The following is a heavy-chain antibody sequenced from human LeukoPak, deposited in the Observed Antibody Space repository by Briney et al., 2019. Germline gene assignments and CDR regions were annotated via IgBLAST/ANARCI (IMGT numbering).Heavy chain of an antibody. Sequence: SETLSLTCAVYGGSFSGYYWSWIRQPPGKGLEWIGEINHSGSTNYNPSLKSRVTISVDTSKNQFSLKLSSVTAADTAVYYCARCPRAAFDIWGQGTMVTVSS. CDR1: GGSFSGYY. CDR2: INHSGST. J-gene: IGHJ3*02. V-gene: IGHV4-34*01. CDR3: ARCPRAAFDI.